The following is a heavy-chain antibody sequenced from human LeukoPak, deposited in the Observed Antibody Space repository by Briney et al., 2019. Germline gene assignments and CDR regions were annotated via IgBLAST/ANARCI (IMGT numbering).Heavy chain of an antibody. J-gene: IGHJ4*02. V-gene: IGHV1-24*01. CDR2: FDPEDRET. CDR3: ATDTGEGLF. CDR1: VYTLPELS. Sequence: ASVKVSCKVSVYTLPELSMHWVRQAPGKALEWMGGFDPEDRETIYAQKFQCRVTMTEDTSTDTDYMELSSLRSEDTAVYSCATDTGEGLFWGQGTLVTVSS. D-gene: IGHD3-10*01.